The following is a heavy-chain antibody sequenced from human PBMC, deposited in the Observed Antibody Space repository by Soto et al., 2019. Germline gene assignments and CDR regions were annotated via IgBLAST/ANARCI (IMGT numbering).Heavy chain of an antibody. D-gene: IGHD2-15*01. Sequence: PSDTLSLTCTVSGRSLSSVNYYWSWIRQPPGKGLEWIGYIYYSGSTYYNPSLRSRVTISVDTSKNQFSLKLSSVTAADTAVYYCARYGSGECNRGSCYSPFDYWGQGTQVTVSS. V-gene: IGHV4-30-4*02. CDR1: GRSLSSVNYY. CDR2: IYYSGST. J-gene: IGHJ4*02. CDR3: ARYGSGECNRGSCYSPFDY.